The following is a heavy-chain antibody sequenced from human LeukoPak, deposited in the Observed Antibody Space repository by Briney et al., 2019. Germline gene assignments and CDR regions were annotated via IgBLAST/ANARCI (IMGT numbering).Heavy chain of an antibody. Sequence: SETLSLTCTVSGGSVSTYYWSWIRQPPGKELEWIGYVSHSGNTNCNPSLKSRLTMSLDTSKNHFSLRLSSVNAADTAVYYCARAGSGWSFDYWGQGSPVTVSS. CDR2: VSHSGNT. CDR3: ARAGSGWSFDY. CDR1: GGSVSTYY. D-gene: IGHD6-19*01. V-gene: IGHV4-59*02. J-gene: IGHJ4*02.